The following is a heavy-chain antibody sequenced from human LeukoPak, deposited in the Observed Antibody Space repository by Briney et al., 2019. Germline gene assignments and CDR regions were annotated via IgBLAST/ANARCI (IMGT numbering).Heavy chain of an antibody. CDR1: GFTFTSSA. Sequence: SVKVSCKASGFTFTSSAVQWVRQARGQRLEWIGWIVVSSGNTNYAQKFQERVTITRDMSTSTAYMELSSLRSEDTAVYYCAADFTPLAPYPIVGARVFDYWGQGTLVTVSS. D-gene: IGHD1-26*01. CDR2: IVVSSGNT. V-gene: IGHV1-58*01. J-gene: IGHJ4*02. CDR3: AADFTPLAPYPIVGARVFDY.